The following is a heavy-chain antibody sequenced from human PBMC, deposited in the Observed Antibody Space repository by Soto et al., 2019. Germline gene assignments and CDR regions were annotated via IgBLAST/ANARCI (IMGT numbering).Heavy chain of an antibody. D-gene: IGHD6-19*01. J-gene: IGHJ3*02. CDR3: AKTANGWFSAFDI. CDR1: GFTFSSYA. Sequence: EVQLLESGGGLVQPGGSLRLSCAASGFTFSSYAMSWVRQAPGKGLEWVSAISGSGGTTYYADSVKGRFPFSRDNSKNTLYLQMNSLRAEDTAVYYCAKTANGWFSAFDIWGQGKMVTVSS. CDR2: ISGSGGTT. V-gene: IGHV3-23*01.